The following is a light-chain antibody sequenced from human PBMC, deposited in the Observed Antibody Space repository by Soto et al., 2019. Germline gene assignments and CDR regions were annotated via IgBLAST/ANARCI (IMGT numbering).Light chain of an antibody. CDR1: SSDVGGYNY. CDR3: TSYTSSNTLL. Sequence: QSALTQPASVSGSPGQSITISCTGTSSDVGGYNYVSWYQQHPGKAPKLMIYDVSNRPSGVSNRFSGSKSGDTASLTISCLQAEDEADYYCTSYTSSNTLLFGGGTKLTVL. V-gene: IGLV2-14*01. J-gene: IGLJ2*01. CDR2: DVS.